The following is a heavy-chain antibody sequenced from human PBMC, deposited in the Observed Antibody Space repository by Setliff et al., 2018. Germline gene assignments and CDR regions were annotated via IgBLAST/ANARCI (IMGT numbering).Heavy chain of an antibody. CDR2: ISAHSGNA. J-gene: IGHJ4*02. V-gene: IGHV1-18*01. Sequence: ASVKVSCKTSGYTFNYYGIAWVRQAPGQGLEWMGWISAHSGNAYYSPKLHGRVTLTTDTSTSTAYMELRSLESDDTAVYYCSRLVRFCIRTSCQRLSGGEFWGQGTLVTVSS. D-gene: IGHD3-3*01. CDR3: SRLVRFCIRTSCQRLSGGEF. CDR1: GYTFNYYG.